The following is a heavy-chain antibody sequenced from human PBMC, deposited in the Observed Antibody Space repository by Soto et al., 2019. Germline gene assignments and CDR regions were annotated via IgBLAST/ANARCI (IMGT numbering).Heavy chain of an antibody. CDR2: IYYSGST. D-gene: IGHD1-1*01. CDR3: AGTTMPKNSLDY. CDR1: GGSISSGGYY. J-gene: IGHJ4*02. Sequence: SETLSLTCTVSGGSISSGGYYWSWIRQHPGKGLEWIGYIYYSGSTYYNPSLKSRVTISVDTSKNQFSLELSSVTAADTAVYYCAGTTMPKNSLDYWGQGTLVTVSS. V-gene: IGHV4-31*03.